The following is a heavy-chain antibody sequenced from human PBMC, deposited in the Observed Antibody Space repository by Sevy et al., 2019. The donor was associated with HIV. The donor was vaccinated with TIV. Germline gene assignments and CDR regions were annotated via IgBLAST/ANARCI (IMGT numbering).Heavy chain of an antibody. CDR1: GFTFSSYA. J-gene: IGHJ3*02. D-gene: IGHD2-15*01. CDR2: ISSNGGST. V-gene: IGHV3-64*02. Sequence: GGSLRLSCAASGFTFSSYAMHWVRQAPGKGLEYVSAISSNGGSTYYADSVKGRFTISRDNSKNRLYLQMGSLRAEDMAVYNCAAAFGYCRGGSCGGDAFDIWGQGTMVTVSS. CDR3: AAAFGYCRGGSCGGDAFDI.